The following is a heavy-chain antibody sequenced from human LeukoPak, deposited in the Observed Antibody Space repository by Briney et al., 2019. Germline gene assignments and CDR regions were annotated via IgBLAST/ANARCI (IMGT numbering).Heavy chain of an antibody. Sequence: ASVKVSCKASGYSFRGYGISWVRQAPGQGLEWMRWISAYNDKTIYAQKFQGRLTLTTDTSTTSVHMELRTLSSDDTAVYYCARWQWVSQNYYYMDVWGNGTTVVVSS. CDR2: ISAYNDKT. V-gene: IGHV1-18*01. CDR3: ARWQWVSQNYYYMDV. J-gene: IGHJ6*03. D-gene: IGHD6-19*01. CDR1: GYSFRGYG.